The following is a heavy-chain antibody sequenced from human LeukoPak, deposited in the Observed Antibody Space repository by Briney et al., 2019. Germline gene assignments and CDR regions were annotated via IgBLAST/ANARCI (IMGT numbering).Heavy chain of an antibody. Sequence: GASVKVSCKASGGTFSSYAISWVRQAPGQGLEWMGGIMPILGTANYAQKFQGRVTITADKSTSTAYMELSSLRSEDTAVYYCARDRGYCSSTSCYGPDWYFDLWGRGTLVTVSS. J-gene: IGHJ2*01. D-gene: IGHD2-2*01. V-gene: IGHV1-69*10. CDR3: ARDRGYCSSTSCYGPDWYFDL. CDR1: GGTFSSYA. CDR2: IMPILGTA.